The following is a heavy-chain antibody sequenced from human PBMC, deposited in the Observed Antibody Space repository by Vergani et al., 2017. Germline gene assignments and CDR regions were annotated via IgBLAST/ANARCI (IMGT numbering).Heavy chain of an antibody. Sequence: QVQLQESGPGLVEPSETLSLTCAVSGYSIRNGYYWGWIRQPPGKGLEWIGSIYHSGSTHYNPSLKSRVTISVDTSKNDFSLKVTSVTAADTAVYYCTRQPQEGASGPPSVPTWGQGISVNVSS. V-gene: IGHV4-38-2*01. D-gene: IGHD5-12*01. CDR2: IYHSGST. J-gene: IGHJ4*02. CDR1: GYSIRNGYY. CDR3: TRQPQEGASGPPSVPT.